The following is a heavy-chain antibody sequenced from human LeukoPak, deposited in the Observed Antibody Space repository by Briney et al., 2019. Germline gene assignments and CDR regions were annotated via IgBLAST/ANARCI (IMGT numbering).Heavy chain of an antibody. V-gene: IGHV3-48*03. D-gene: IGHD4-23*01. Sequence: PGGSLRLSCAASGFTFSSYEMNWVRQAPGKGLEWVSYISSSGSTIYYADSVKGRFTISRDNAKNSLYLQMNSLRAEDTAVYYCARDVDYGGNSFPSNFDYWGQGTLVTVSS. CDR3: ARDVDYGGNSFPSNFDY. CDR1: GFTFSSYE. J-gene: IGHJ4*02. CDR2: ISSSGSTI.